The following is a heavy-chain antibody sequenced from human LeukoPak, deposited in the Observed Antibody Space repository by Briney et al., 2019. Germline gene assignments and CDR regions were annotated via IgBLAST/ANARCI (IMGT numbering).Heavy chain of an antibody. CDR3: XXXXXTTETFDY. Sequence: GRSLRLSCAASGFTFSSYAMHWVRQAPGKGLEWVAVISYDGSNKYYADSVKGRFTISRDNSKNTLYLQMSSLRAEDTAVYYXXXXXXTTETFDYWGQGTLVTVSS. V-gene: IGHV3-30-3*01. J-gene: IGHJ4*02. CDR1: GFTFSSYA. CDR2: ISYDGSNK. D-gene: IGHD1-14*01.